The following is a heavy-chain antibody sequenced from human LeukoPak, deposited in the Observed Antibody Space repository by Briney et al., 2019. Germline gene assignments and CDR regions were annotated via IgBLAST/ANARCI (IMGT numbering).Heavy chain of an antibody. J-gene: IGHJ6*02. D-gene: IGHD4-17*01. CDR2: IIPIFGTA. CDR3: ARESGDYGDYYYYYGMDV. CDR1: GGTFSSYA. Sequence: SVKVSCKASGGTFSSYAISWVRQAPGQGLEWMGGIIPIFGTANYAQKFQGRVTITADESTGTAYMELSSLRSEDTAVYYCARESGDYGDYYYYYGMDVWGQGTTVTVSS. V-gene: IGHV1-69*13.